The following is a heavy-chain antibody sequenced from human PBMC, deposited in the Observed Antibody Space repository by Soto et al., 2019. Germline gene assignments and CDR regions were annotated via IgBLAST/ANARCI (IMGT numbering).Heavy chain of an antibody. CDR1: GGSISSGGYY. Sequence: SETLSLTCTVSGGSISSGGYYWSWIRQHPGKGLEWIGSIYYSGSTYYNPSLKSRVTISVDTSQNQFSLKLSSMTAADTAVYYCARRYGRYFDYWGQGTLVTVSS. D-gene: IGHD4-17*01. CDR2: IYYSGST. V-gene: IGHV4-39*07. J-gene: IGHJ4*02. CDR3: ARRYGRYFDY.